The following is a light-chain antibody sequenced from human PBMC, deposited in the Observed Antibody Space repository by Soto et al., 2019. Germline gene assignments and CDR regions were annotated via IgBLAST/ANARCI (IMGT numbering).Light chain of an antibody. J-gene: IGKJ5*01. Sequence: IVWTQSPGTLSLSPWERATLSCRASQSVRSDYFAWYQQKPGQAPRVIIFGVSTRATGVPDRFSGSGSGTDFTLTISRLEPEDFALYYCQQYGNSPLTFGGGTRLEI. CDR2: GVS. V-gene: IGKV3-20*01. CDR1: QSVRSDY. CDR3: QQYGNSPLT.